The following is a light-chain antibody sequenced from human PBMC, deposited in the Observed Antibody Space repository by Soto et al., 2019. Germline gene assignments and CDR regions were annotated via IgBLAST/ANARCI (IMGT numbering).Light chain of an antibody. CDR3: QQLFMYPPT. CDR2: AAS. J-gene: IGKJ3*01. Sequence: DIQMTQTQSSLSASVGDRVTITCQASQGISSYLAWYQQKPGKAPKLLIYAASTLQSGVPSRFSGSGSGTDFTLTVSSLQPEDFATYYCQQLFMYPPTFGPGAKVDVK. CDR1: QGISSY. V-gene: IGKV1-9*01.